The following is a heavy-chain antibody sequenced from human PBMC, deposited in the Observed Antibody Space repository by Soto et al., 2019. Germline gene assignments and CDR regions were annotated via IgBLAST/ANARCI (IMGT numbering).Heavy chain of an antibody. J-gene: IGHJ5*02. D-gene: IGHD1-1*01. Sequence: PSETLSLTCGVYGGSFSGYYWSWIRQPPGKGLEWIGEINHSGSTNYNPSLKSRVTISVDTSKKQFSLKLSSVTAADTAVYYCASQETGTKGFDPWGQGTLVTVYS. CDR2: INHSGST. V-gene: IGHV4-34*01. CDR3: ASQETGTKGFDP. CDR1: GGSFSGYY.